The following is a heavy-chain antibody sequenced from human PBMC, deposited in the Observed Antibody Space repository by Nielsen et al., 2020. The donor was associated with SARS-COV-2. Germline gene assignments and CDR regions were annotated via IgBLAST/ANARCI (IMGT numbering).Heavy chain of an antibody. CDR3: ARHSYGSGSYSTRVQY. CDR2: INHAGGT. Sequence: GSLRLSCAAYGGPFNAFYWGWIRQPPEKGLQWIGEINHAGGTNYNPSLKSRVTISVDTSKKQISLKLRSVTAADTAVYYCARHSYGSGSYSTRVQYWGQGTLVMVSS. D-gene: IGHD3-10*01. CDR1: GGPFNAFY. V-gene: IGHV4-34*01. J-gene: IGHJ4*02.